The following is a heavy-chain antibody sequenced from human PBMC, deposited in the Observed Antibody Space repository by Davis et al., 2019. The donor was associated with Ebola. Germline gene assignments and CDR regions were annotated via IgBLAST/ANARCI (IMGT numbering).Heavy chain of an antibody. V-gene: IGHV1-2*02. CDR3: ARGSFFWSGSFLGYFDY. CDR2: INPNTDDR. D-gene: IGHD3-3*01. CDR1: GYSFTGYY. Sequence: ASVKVSCKTSGYSFTGYYMHWVRQAPGQGLEWMGWINPNTDDRGYVQKFQGTVTLTRDTSTNTAYLELTRPTSDDTAVYFCARGSFFWSGSFLGYFDYWGQGILITVSS. J-gene: IGHJ4*03.